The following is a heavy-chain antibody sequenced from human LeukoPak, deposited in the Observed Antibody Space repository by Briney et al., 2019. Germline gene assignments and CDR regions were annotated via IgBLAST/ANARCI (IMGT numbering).Heavy chain of an antibody. V-gene: IGHV1-18*03. Sequence: ASVKVSCKASGYTFTSYGISWVRQAPGQGLEWMGWISAYNGNTNYAQKLQGRVAMTTDTSTSTAYMELRSLRSDDMAVYYCAREAGYYDILTGYLGIDYWGQGTLVTVSS. D-gene: IGHD3-9*01. J-gene: IGHJ4*02. CDR1: GYTFTSYG. CDR3: AREAGYYDILTGYLGIDY. CDR2: ISAYNGNT.